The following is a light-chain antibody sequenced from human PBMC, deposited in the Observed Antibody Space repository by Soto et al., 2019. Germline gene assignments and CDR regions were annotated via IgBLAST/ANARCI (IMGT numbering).Light chain of an antibody. V-gene: IGLV2-14*01. Sequence: QSVLTQPACVSGSPGQSITISCTGTSSDVGGYNYVSWYQQHPGKAPKLMIYDVSNRPSGVSNRFSGSKSANTASLTISGLQAEDEADYYCRSNTSSRTAYVFGTGTKVIVL. CDR2: DVS. CDR3: RSNTSSRTAYV. J-gene: IGLJ1*01. CDR1: SSDVGGYNY.